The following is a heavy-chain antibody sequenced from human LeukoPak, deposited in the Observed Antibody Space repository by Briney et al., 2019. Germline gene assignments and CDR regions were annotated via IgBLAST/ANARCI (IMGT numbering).Heavy chain of an antibody. CDR2: ISSNGGST. CDR1: GFTFGGYA. V-gene: IGHV3-64D*09. Sequence: PGGSLRLSCSASGFTFGGYAMHWVCPPPGQGLEFVSAISSNGGSTYYAHSVKGRFTISRDNSKNTLYLQVSSLRADDTAVYYCVKNGIYSSGWYGGYFDYWGQGTLVTVSS. J-gene: IGHJ4*02. CDR3: VKNGIYSSGWYGGYFDY. D-gene: IGHD6-19*01.